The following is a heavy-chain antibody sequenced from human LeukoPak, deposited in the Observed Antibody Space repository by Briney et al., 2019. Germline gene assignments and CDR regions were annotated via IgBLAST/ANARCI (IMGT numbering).Heavy chain of an antibody. D-gene: IGHD3-10*01. CDR1: GFTFSSYG. Sequence: GGSLRLSCGASGFTFSSYGMHWVRQAPGKGLEWVAFIRYDGSNKYYADSVKGRFTISRDNAKNSLYLQMNSLRAEDTAVYYCARGVALLLWFGEFMDVWGKGTTVTISS. CDR3: ARGVALLLWFGEFMDV. CDR2: IRYDGSNK. V-gene: IGHV3-30*02. J-gene: IGHJ6*03.